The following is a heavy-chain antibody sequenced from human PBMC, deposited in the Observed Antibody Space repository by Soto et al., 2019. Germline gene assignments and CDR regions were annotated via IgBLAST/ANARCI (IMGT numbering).Heavy chain of an antibody. D-gene: IGHD3-22*01. J-gene: IGHJ4*02. V-gene: IGHV3-13*01. Sequence: GGSLRLSCAASGFTFSSYDMHWVRQATGKGLEWVSAIGTAGDTYYPGSVKGRFTISRENAKNSLYLQMNSLRAEDTAVYYCARVSYDSSGYKSGFDYWGQGTLVTVSS. CDR1: GFTFSSYD. CDR3: ARVSYDSSGYKSGFDY. CDR2: IGTAGDT.